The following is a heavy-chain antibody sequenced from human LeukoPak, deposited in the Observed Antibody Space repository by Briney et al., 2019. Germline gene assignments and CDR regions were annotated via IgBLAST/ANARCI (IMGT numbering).Heavy chain of an antibody. CDR2: IKQEGNEK. CDR3: ARVSGDYFYYHMDV. J-gene: IGHJ6*03. D-gene: IGHD2-15*01. V-gene: IGHV3-7*01. Sequence: PGGSLRLSCAASGFTFSNYWMSWVRQAPGKGLEWVANIKQEGNEKKYVDSVKGRFTISRDNAQNSLYLQMNSLRVEDTAVYYCARVSGDYFYYHMDVWGRGTTVTVSS. CDR1: GFTFSNYW.